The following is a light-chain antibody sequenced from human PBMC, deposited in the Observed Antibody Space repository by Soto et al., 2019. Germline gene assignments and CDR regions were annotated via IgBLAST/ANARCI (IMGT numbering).Light chain of an antibody. V-gene: IGKV3-15*01. CDR3: QQYNNWPPEIT. CDR1: QSVSASQ. Sequence: EIVLAQSPGTLSLSPGESATLSCRTSQSVSASQLAWYQQKPGQAPRLLIYGASTRATGIPARFSGSGSGTEFTLTISSLQSEDFAVYYCQQYNNWPPEITFGQGTRLEIK. CDR2: GAS. J-gene: IGKJ5*01.